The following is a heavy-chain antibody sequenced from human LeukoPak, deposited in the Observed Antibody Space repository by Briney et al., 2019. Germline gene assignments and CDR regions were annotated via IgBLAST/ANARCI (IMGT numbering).Heavy chain of an antibody. CDR2: IYYSGST. J-gene: IGHJ4*02. CDR1: GGSVSSGSYY. CDR3: ARGPDSSGWYFDY. Sequence: SETLSLTCTVSGGSVSSGSYYWSWIRQPPGKGLEWIGYIYYSGSTNYNPSLKSRVSISVDTSKNQFSLKLSSVTAADTAVYYCARGPDSSGWYFDYWGQGTLVTVSS. D-gene: IGHD6-19*01. V-gene: IGHV4-61*01.